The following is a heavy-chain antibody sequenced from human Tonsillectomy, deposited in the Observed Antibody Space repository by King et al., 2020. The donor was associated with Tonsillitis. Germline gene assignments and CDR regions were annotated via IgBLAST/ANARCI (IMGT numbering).Heavy chain of an antibody. CDR1: GFTFSSYA. V-gene: IGHV3-23*04. CDR3: ANDSSFAQQLVPQYFQH. CDR2: ISGSGGST. J-gene: IGHJ1*01. D-gene: IGHD6-13*01. Sequence: VQLVESGGGLVQPGGSLRLSCAASGFTFSSYAMSWVRQAPGKGLEWVSAISGSGGSTYYADSVKGRFTISRDNSKNTLYLQMNSLRAEDTAVYYCANDSSFAQQLVPQYFQHWGQGTLVTVSS.